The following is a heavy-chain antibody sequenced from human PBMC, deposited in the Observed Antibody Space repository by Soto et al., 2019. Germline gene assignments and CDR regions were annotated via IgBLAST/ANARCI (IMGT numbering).Heavy chain of an antibody. Sequence: GGSLRLSCAASGFTFSSYEMNWVRQAPGKGLEWVSHISSSGSTIYYADSVKGRFTISRDNAKNSLYLQMNSLRAEDTAVYYCARLSAYYYYYGMDVWGQGTTVTVSS. CDR3: ARLSAYYYYYGMDV. CDR2: ISSSGSTI. J-gene: IGHJ6*02. CDR1: GFTFSSYE. V-gene: IGHV3-48*03.